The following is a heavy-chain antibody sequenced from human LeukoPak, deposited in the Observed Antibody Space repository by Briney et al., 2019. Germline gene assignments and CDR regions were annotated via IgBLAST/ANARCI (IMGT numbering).Heavy chain of an antibody. Sequence: SETLSLTCTVSGGSISSGTHYWSWIRQPAGKGLEWIGPIYTSGNTNYNPSMKSRVTISLDTSKNQFSLTLSSVTAADTAVYYCAGEVGGSWFDPWGLGTLVTVSS. CDR3: AGEVGGSWFDP. CDR2: IYTSGNT. J-gene: IGHJ5*02. CDR1: GGSISSGTHY. V-gene: IGHV4-61*02. D-gene: IGHD1-26*01.